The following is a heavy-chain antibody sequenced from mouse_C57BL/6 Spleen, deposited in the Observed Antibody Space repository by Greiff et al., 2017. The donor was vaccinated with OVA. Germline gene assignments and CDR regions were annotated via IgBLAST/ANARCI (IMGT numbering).Heavy chain of an antibody. CDR2: IYPGSGNT. Sequence: QVHVKQSGAELVRPGASVKLSCKASGYTFTDYYINWVKQRPGQGLEWIARIYPGSGNTYYNEKFKGKATLTAEKSSSTAYMQLSSLTSEDSAVYFCARSALYDGYFDYWGQGTTLTVSS. V-gene: IGHV1-76*01. CDR1: GYTFTDYY. J-gene: IGHJ2*01. D-gene: IGHD2-3*01. CDR3: ARSALYDGYFDY.